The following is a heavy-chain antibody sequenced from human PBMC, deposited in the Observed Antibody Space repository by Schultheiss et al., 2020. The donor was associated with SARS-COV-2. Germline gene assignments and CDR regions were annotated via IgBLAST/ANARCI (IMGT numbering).Heavy chain of an antibody. Sequence: SETLSLTCAVYGGSFSGYYWSWIRQPPGKGLEWIGEINHSGSTNYNPSLKSRVTISVDTSKNQFSLKLSSVTAADTAVYYCARTGLLIFDYWGQGTLVTVSS. J-gene: IGHJ4*02. CDR2: INHSGST. V-gene: IGHV4-34*01. CDR3: ARTGLLIFDY. CDR1: GGSFSGYY. D-gene: IGHD5-18*01.